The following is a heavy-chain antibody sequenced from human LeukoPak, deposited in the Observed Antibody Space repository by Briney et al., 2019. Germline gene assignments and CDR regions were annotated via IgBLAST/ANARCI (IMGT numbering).Heavy chain of an antibody. CDR3: AKEPTPGGAFYFDY. CDR1: GCTFSSYA. J-gene: IGHJ4*02. D-gene: IGHD3-10*01. CDR2: ISDSGGST. V-gene: IGHV3-23*01. Sequence: GGALRLSCAASGCTFSSYAMSWVRQAPGKGVECVSTISDSGGSTYFADSVKGRFTISRDNSKNTLYLQMNSLRAEDTALYYCAKEPTPGGAFYFDYWGQGTLVTVSS.